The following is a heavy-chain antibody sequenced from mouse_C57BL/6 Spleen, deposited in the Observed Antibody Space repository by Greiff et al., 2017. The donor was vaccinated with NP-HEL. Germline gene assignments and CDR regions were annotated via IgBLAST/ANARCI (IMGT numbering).Heavy chain of an antibody. V-gene: IGHV1-55*01. Sequence: VQLQQPGAELVKPGASVKMSCKASGYTFTSYWITWVKQRPGQGLEWIGDIYPGSGSTNYNEKFKSKATLTVDTSSSTAYMQLSSLTSEDAAVYYCARVGYYVRYFDVWGTGTTVTVSS. CDR3: ARVGYYVRYFDV. CDR2: IYPGSGST. D-gene: IGHD2-3*01. CDR1: GYTFTSYW. J-gene: IGHJ1*03.